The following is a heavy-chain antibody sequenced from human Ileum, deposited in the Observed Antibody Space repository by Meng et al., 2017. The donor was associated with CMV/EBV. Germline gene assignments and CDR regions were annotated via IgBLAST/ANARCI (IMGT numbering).Heavy chain of an antibody. J-gene: IGHJ5*02. Sequence: GGPLRFSCAAPGFTFSNSDMNWVRQAPGKGLDWVAGVSWNGSRTHYADSVKGRFIISRENSRNFLYQQMNSMRPEDMAVYYCVENLGYSSTSCYMGWCNWFDPWGQGNRVNFSS. CDR1: GFTFSNSD. CDR3: VENLGYSSTSCYMGWCNWFDP. D-gene: IGHD2-2*01. CDR2: VSWNGSRT. V-gene: IGHV3-19*01.